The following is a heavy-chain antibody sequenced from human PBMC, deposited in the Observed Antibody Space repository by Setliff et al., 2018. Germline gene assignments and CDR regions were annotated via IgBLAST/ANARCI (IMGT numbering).Heavy chain of an antibody. CDR3: ARMSGFLYMDV. V-gene: IGHV4-38-2*02. J-gene: IGHJ6*03. Sequence: KPSETLSLTCSVSGYSIITGYYWAWIRRLPGRGLEWIGSLHRVGTFFYNPSLVSRATLSLDASKKQFSLKLTSVTAADTAVYYCARMSGFLYMDVWGKGTTVTVSS. CDR2: LHRVGTF. D-gene: IGHD3-3*01. CDR1: GYSIITGYY.